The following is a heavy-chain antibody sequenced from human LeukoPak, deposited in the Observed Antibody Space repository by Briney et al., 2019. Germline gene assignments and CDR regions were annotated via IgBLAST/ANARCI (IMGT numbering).Heavy chain of an antibody. V-gene: IGHV3-74*01. Sequence: GGSLRLSCAASGFSLRAYDLIWVRQAPGKGLVWVSRINSDGSSTSYADSVKGRFTISRDNAKNTLYLQMNSLRAEDTAVYYCARDTSWETYDCWGQGTLVAVSS. J-gene: IGHJ4*02. CDR2: INSDGSST. CDR1: GFSLRAYD. CDR3: ARDTSWETYDC. D-gene: IGHD1-26*01.